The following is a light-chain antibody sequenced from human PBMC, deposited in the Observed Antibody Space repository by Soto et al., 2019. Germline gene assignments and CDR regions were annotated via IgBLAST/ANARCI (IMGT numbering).Light chain of an antibody. CDR3: QQYDNLPIT. Sequence: DIQMTQSPSSLSASVGDRVTITCQASQDISNYLNWYQQKPGKASKLLIYDASNLETGVPSRFSGSGSGTDFTFTISILQPEDIATYYCQQYDNLPITVGGGTKVELK. CDR2: DAS. CDR1: QDISNY. V-gene: IGKV1-33*01. J-gene: IGKJ4*01.